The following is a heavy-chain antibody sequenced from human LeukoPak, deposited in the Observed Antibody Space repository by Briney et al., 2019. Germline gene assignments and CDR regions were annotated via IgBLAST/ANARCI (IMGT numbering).Heavy chain of an antibody. CDR2: IYYTGNT. J-gene: IGHJ4*02. V-gene: IGHV4-39*07. D-gene: IGHD3-10*01. Sequence: KPSETLSLTCTVSGGSISSSRYYWGWIRQPPGKGLEWIGAIYYTGNTYYNPSLKSRVTISVDTSKNQFSLKMNSVTAADTAVYYCARGQWFRAFWSRGTPVTVSP. CDR1: GGSISSSRYY. CDR3: ARGQWFRAF.